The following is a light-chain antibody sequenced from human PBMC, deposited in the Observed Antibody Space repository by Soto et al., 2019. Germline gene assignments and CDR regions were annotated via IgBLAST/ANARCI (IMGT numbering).Light chain of an antibody. CDR3: QQYNNWPRT. V-gene: IGKV3-15*01. Sequence: EIVMTQSPATLSVSPGERATLSCRASQNISSNLAWYQQKPGQAPRLLIYGVSTRATGIPARFSGSGSGTEFTLTISSLQSEDFAVYYCQQYNNWPRTFGQGTKVEIK. J-gene: IGKJ1*01. CDR1: QNISSN. CDR2: GVS.